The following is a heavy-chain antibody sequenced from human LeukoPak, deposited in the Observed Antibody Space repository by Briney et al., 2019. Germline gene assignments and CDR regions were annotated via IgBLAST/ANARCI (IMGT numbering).Heavy chain of an antibody. D-gene: IGHD3-22*01. V-gene: IGHV3-23*01. Sequence: GGSLRLSCAASGFTFSSYAMSWVRQAPGKGLEWVSAISGSGGSTYYADTVKGRFTISRDNSKNTLYLQMNSLRAEDTAVYYCAKGQVVIGYYFDYWGQGTLVTVSS. CDR1: GFTFSSYA. CDR2: ISGSGGST. CDR3: AKGQVVIGYYFDY. J-gene: IGHJ4*02.